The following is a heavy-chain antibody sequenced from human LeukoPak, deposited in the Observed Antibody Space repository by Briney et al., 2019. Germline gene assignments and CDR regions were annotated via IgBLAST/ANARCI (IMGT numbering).Heavy chain of an antibody. Sequence: ASVKVSCKASGYTFTSYDINWVRQATGQGLEWMGWVNPNSGNTGYAQKFQGRVTMTRNTSISTAYMELSSLRSEDTAVYYCARGSGCSSTSCPRGMDVWGQGTTVTVSS. CDR1: GYTFTSYD. J-gene: IGHJ6*02. V-gene: IGHV1-8*01. CDR3: ARGSGCSSTSCPRGMDV. D-gene: IGHD2-2*01. CDR2: VNPNSGNT.